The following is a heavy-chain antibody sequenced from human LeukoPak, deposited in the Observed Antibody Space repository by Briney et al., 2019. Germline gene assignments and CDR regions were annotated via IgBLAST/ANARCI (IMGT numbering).Heavy chain of an antibody. J-gene: IGHJ3*02. CDR3: ARERVTTGGDAFDI. V-gene: IGHV3-48*03. CDR2: ISGSGITI. D-gene: IGHD4-17*01. CDR1: GFTFSSYE. Sequence: PGGSLRLSCAASGFTFSSYEMNWVRQAPGKGLEWVSYISGSGITIYYAEAVKGRFTISRDNAKNSLYLQMNSLRAEDTAVYHCARERVTTGGDAFDIWGQGTMVTVSS.